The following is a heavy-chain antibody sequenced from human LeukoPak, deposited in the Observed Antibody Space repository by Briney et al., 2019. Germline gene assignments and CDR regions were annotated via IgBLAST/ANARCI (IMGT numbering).Heavy chain of an antibody. Sequence: SETLSLTCAVYGGSISGYYWSWIRQPPGKGLEWIGEINHSGSTNYNPSLKSRVTISVDTSKNQFSLKLSSVTAADTAVYYCARAKSAAGYWGQGTLVTVSS. V-gene: IGHV4-34*01. CDR3: ARAKSAAGY. CDR2: INHSGST. J-gene: IGHJ4*02. CDR1: GGSISGYY. D-gene: IGHD6-25*01.